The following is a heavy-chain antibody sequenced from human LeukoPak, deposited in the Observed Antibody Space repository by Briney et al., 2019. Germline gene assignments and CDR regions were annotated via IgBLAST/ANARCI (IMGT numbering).Heavy chain of an antibody. CDR1: GFTFSSYA. V-gene: IGHV4-59*08. J-gene: IGHJ6*02. CDR2: IYYSGST. Sequence: GSLRLSCAASGFTFSSYAVSWIRQPPGKGLEWIGYIYYSGSTNYNPSLKSRVTISVDTSKNQFSLKLSSVTAADTAVYYCARYGSGSYSFGMDVWGQATTVTVSS. D-gene: IGHD3-10*01. CDR3: ARYGSGSYSFGMDV.